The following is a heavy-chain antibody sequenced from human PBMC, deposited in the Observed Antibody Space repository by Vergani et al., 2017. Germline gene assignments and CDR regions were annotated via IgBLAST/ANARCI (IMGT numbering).Heavy chain of an antibody. J-gene: IGHJ6*02. CDR2: IYYSGST. V-gene: IGHV4-39*01. CDR1: GGSISSSSYY. CDR3: ARCGGDYGSGSWNYYYYGMDV. Sequence: QLQLQESGPGLVKPSETLSLTCTVSGGSISSSSYYWGWIRQPPGKGLEWIGSIYYSGSTYYNPSLKSRVTISVDTSKNQFSLKLSSVTAADTAVYYSARCGGDYGSGSWNYYYYGMDVWGQGTTVTVSS. D-gene: IGHD3-10*01.